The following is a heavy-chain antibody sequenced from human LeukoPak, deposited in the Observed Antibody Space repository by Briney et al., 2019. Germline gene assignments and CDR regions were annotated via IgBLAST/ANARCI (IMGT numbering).Heavy chain of an antibody. CDR3: ASSREHDFWSGGTYNWFDP. Sequence: ATVKISCKVSGYTFTDYYMHWVQQAPGKGLEWMGLVDPEDGETIYAEKFQGRVTITADTSTDTAYMELSSLRSEDTAVYYCASSREHDFWSGGTYNWFDPWGQGTLVTVSS. J-gene: IGHJ5*02. V-gene: IGHV1-69-2*01. CDR2: VDPEDGET. D-gene: IGHD3-3*01. CDR1: GYTFTDYY.